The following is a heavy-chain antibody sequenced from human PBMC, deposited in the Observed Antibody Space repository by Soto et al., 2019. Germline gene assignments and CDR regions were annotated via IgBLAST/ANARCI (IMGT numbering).Heavy chain of an antibody. D-gene: IGHD6-19*01. CDR1: GFSFVKYA. CDR3: AKATTNGGWFNPFDS. CDR2: LSGSGTST. J-gene: IGHJ4*02. V-gene: IGHV3-23*01. Sequence: ETLSLSCAASGFSFVKYAMNWFRQAPGKGLEWVSGLSGSGTSTYYADSVKGRFTISRDNSRDTLFLQMNSLTADDTAVYYCAKATTNGGWFNPFDSWGQGALVTVSS.